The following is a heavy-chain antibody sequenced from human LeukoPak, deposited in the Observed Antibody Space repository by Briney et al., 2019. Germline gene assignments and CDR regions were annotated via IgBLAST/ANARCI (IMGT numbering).Heavy chain of an antibody. CDR3: ARAYYYGSGSYYLRIYYFDY. CDR1: GFTFSDYY. Sequence: GGSLRLSCAASGFTFSDYYMSWIRQAPGKGLEWVSYISSSGSTIYYADSVKGRFTISRDNAKNSLYLQMNSLRAEDTAVYYCARAYYYGSGSYYLRIYYFDYWGQGTLVTVSS. J-gene: IGHJ4*02. CDR2: ISSSGSTI. D-gene: IGHD3-10*01. V-gene: IGHV3-11*01.